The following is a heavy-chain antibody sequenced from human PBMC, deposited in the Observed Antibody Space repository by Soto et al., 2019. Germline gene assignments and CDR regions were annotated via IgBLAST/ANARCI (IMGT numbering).Heavy chain of an antibody. Sequence: QVQLVESGGGVVQPGRSLRLSCAASGFTFSSYAMHWVRQAPGKGLEWVAVISYDGSNKYYADSVKGRFTISRDNSKNTLYLQMNSLRAEDTAVYYCAKTISYDSSGYWSTFDYWGQGTLVTVSS. CDR3: AKTISYDSSGYWSTFDY. J-gene: IGHJ4*02. D-gene: IGHD3-22*01. CDR2: ISYDGSNK. V-gene: IGHV3-30-3*02. CDR1: GFTFSSYA.